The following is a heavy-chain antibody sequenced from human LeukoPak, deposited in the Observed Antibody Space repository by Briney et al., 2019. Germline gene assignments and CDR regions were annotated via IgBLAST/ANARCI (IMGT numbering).Heavy chain of an antibody. CDR2: INHSGST. J-gene: IGHJ4*02. Sequence: SEALSLTCAVYGGSFSGYYWSWIRQPPGKGLEWIGEINHSGSTNYNPSLKSRVTMSVDTSKNQFSLKLSSVTAADTAVYYCAREGYSSGWYTDYWGQGTLVTVSS. CDR3: AREGYSSGWYTDY. CDR1: GGSFSGYY. V-gene: IGHV4-34*01. D-gene: IGHD6-19*01.